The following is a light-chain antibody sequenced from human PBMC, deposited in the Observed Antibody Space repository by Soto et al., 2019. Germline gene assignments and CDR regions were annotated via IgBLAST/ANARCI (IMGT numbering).Light chain of an antibody. J-gene: IGKJ4*01. CDR3: QQLRSYPST. CDR1: QDISSY. CDR2: AAS. Sequence: IQVTQSPSSLSASVGDRVTITCRASQDISSYLAWYQQKPGKAPTLLIYAASTLQSGVPSRFSGSRFGTDFTLTISSLQAEDFATYYCQQLRSYPSTLGGGTKVDIK. V-gene: IGKV1-9*01.